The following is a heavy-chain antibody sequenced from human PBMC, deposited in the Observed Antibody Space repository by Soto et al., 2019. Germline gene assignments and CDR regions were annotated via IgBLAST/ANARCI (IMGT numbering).Heavy chain of an antibody. D-gene: IGHD3-3*01. CDR2: MNPNSGNT. J-gene: IGHJ6*02. CDR3: ARVTSQLTYYDFWSGYSNYGMDV. Sequence: ASVKVSCKASGYTFTSYDITGVRQATGQGLEWMGWMNPNSGNTGYAQKFQGRVTMTRNTSISTAYMELSSLRSEDTAVYYCARVTSQLTYYDFWSGYSNYGMDVWGQGTTVTVSS. CDR1: GYTFTSYD. V-gene: IGHV1-8*01.